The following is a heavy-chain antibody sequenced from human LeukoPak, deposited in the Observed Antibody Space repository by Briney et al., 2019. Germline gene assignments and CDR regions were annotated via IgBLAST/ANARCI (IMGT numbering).Heavy chain of an antibody. CDR2: INHSGST. CDR1: GGSFSGYY. CDR3: ARVVVGFFDY. Sequence: SETLSLTCAVYGGSFSGYYWSWIRQPPGKGLEWIGEINHSGSTNYNPSLKSRVTIPVDTSKNQFSLKLSSVTAADTAVYYCARVVVGFFDYWGQGTLVTVSS. D-gene: IGHD2-21*01. J-gene: IGHJ4*02. V-gene: IGHV4-34*01.